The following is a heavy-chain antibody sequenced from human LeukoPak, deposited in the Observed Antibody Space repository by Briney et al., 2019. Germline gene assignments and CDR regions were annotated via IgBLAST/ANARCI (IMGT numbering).Heavy chain of an antibody. CDR2: ISASGTTT. Sequence: GGSLRLSCAASGFTFGTYNMNWVRQAPGKGLEWVSCISASGTTTYYADSVKGRFTISRDNAKNSLYLQMNSLRAEDTGVYFCVERFDYWGQGTQVTVSS. D-gene: IGHD1-1*01. J-gene: IGHJ4*02. CDR3: VERFDY. CDR1: GFTFGTYN. V-gene: IGHV3-48*01.